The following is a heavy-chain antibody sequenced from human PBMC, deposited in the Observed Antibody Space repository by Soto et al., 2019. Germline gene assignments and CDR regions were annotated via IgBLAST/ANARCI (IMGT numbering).Heavy chain of an antibody. V-gene: IGHV4-34*01. CDR1: GGSFSGYY. D-gene: IGHD2-8*01. J-gene: IGHJ4*02. CDR3: ARLGYCTNGVCHGPLDHEYYFDY. Sequence: SETLSLTCAVYGGSFSGYYWSWIRQPPGKGLEWIGEINHSGSTNYNPSLKSRVTISVDTSKNQFSLKLSSVTAADTAVYYCARLGYCTNGVCHGPLDHEYYFDYWGQGTLVTVSS. CDR2: INHSGST.